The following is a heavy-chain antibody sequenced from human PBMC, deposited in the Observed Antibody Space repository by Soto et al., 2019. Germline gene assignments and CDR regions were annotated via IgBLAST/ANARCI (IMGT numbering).Heavy chain of an antibody. Sequence: SETLSLTCTVSGGSISSYYWSWIRQPPGKGLEWIGYIYYSGSTNYNPSLKSRVTISVDTSKNQVSLKVNSVTAADTAVYYCARDHPHSYGVYYFDYWGQGTPVTVSS. J-gene: IGHJ4*02. CDR1: GGSISSYY. V-gene: IGHV4-59*01. CDR3: ARDHPHSYGVYYFDY. CDR2: IYYSGST. D-gene: IGHD5-18*01.